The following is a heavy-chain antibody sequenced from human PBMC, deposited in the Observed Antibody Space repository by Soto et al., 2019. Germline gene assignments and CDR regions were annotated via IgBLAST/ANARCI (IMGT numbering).Heavy chain of an antibody. J-gene: IGHJ4*02. D-gene: IGHD2-15*01. CDR3: ARDPVCSGGSCYDY. CDR1: GFTFSRYW. V-gene: IGHV3-7*01. CDR2: IKQDGSEI. Sequence: EVQLVESGGGLVQPGGSLRLSCAASGFTFSRYWMTWVRQAPGKGREWVANIKQDGSEIYYVDSVKGRFTISRDNAENSLYLQMNSLRADDTAVYYCARDPVCSGGSCYDYWGQGTLVTVTS.